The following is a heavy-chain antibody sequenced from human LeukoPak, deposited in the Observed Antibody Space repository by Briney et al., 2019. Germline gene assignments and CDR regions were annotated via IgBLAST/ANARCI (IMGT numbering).Heavy chain of an antibody. CDR2: ISSSSSYI. CDR3: ARDDYGDLYYFDY. J-gene: IGHJ4*02. D-gene: IGHD4-17*01. CDR1: GFTFSSYS. Sequence: AGSLRLSCAASGFTFSSYSMNWVRQAPGKGLEWVSFISSSSSYIYYADSVKGRFTISRDNAKNSLYLQMNSLRAEDTAVYYCARDDYGDLYYFDYWGQGTLVTVSS. V-gene: IGHV3-21*06.